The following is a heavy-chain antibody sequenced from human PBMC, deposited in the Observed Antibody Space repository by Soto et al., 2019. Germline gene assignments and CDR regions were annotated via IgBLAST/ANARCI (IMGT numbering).Heavy chain of an antibody. D-gene: IGHD5-18*01. CDR1: GFTSSSYA. J-gene: IGHJ6*02. CDR2: ISGSGGST. Sequence: GGSLRLSCAASGFTSSSYAMSWVRQAPGKGLEWVSAISGSGGSTYYADSVKGRFTISRDNSKNTLYLQMNSLRAEDTAVYYCAKDQNIQLWPRYYYYGMDVWGQGTTVTVSS. CDR3: AKDQNIQLWPRYYYYGMDV. V-gene: IGHV3-23*01.